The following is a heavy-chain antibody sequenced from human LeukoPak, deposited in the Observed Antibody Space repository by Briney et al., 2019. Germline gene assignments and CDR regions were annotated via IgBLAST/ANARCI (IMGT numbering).Heavy chain of an antibody. J-gene: IGHJ4*02. CDR3: ARVASSHDFDY. CDR1: GGSISSYY. CDR2: IYYSGST. D-gene: IGHD6-13*01. V-gene: IGHV4-59*01. Sequence: SETLSLTCTVSGGSISSYYWSWIRQPPGKGLEWIGYIYYSGSTSYNPSLKSRVTISVDTSKNQFSLKLSSVTAADTAVYYCARVASSHDFDYWGQGTLVTVSS.